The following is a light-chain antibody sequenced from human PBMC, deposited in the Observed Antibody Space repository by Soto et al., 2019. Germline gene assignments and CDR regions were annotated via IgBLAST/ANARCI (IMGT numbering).Light chain of an antibody. J-gene: IGKJ1*01. CDR3: QQYNSYSWT. V-gene: IGKV1-5*03. CDR2: KAS. CDR1: ESISSW. Sequence: DIQMPQSPPTLSASAGDRVTITCRASESISSWLAWYQQKPGKAPKLLMYKASSLESGVPSRFSGSGSGTEFTLTISSLQPDDFATYYCQQYNSYSWTFGQGTKVDIK.